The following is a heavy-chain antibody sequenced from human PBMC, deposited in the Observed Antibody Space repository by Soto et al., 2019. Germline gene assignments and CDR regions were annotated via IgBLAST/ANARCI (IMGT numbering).Heavy chain of an antibody. V-gene: IGHV3-21*01. D-gene: IGHD4-17*01. CDR1: GFTFSSYS. CDR3: ARDPHPTVTPFDY. Sequence: PGGSLRLSCAASGFTFSSYSMNWVRQAPGKGLEWVSSIRTTSSYIYYADSVEGRFTISRDNAKNSLYLQMNSLRAEDTAVYYCARDPHPTVTPFDYWGQGTLVTVSS. CDR2: IRTTSSYI. J-gene: IGHJ4*02.